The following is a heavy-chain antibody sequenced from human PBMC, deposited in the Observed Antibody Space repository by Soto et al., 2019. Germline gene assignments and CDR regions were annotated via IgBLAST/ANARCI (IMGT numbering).Heavy chain of an antibody. CDR3: AREVQVHAPAFVY. CDR1: GGTFNTYA. V-gene: IGHV1-69*19. J-gene: IGHJ4*02. Sequence: QVQLVQSGAEMKKPGSSVKVSCQSSGGTFNTYAMNWVRQAPGQGPERMGDISPMFGAANYAPKFQGRVTITADESTGTSYMQLSSLTSEDPALYFCAREVQVHAPAFVYWGQGTLVTVS. D-gene: IGHD3-10*01. CDR2: ISPMFGAA.